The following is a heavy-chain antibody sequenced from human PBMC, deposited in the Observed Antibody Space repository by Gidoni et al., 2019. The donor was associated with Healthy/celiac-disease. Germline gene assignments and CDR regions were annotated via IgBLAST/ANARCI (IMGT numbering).Heavy chain of an antibody. J-gene: IGHJ4*02. V-gene: IGHV4-30-2*01. CDR2: IYHSGST. CDR1: GGSISSGGYS. Sequence: QLQLQESGSGLVKPSQTLSLTCAVSGGSISSGGYSWSWIRQPPGKGLEWIGYIYHSGSTYYNPSLKSRVTISVDRSKNQFSLKLSSVTAADTAVYYCAREVTIFEYSYFDYWGQGTLVTVSS. D-gene: IGHD3-9*01. CDR3: AREVTIFEYSYFDY.